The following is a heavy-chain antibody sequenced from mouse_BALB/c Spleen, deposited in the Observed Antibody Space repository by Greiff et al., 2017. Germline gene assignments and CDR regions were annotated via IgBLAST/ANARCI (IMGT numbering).Heavy chain of an antibody. CDR3: ARGGAGLLFDYAMDY. V-gene: IGHV1S56*01. CDR2: IYPGNVNT. J-gene: IGHJ4*01. CDR1: GYTFTSYY. D-gene: IGHD3-1*01. Sequence: QVQLQQSGPELVKPGASVRISCKASGYTFTSYYIHWVKQRPGQGLEWIGWIYPGNVNTKYNEKFKGKATLTADKSSSTAYMQLSSLTSEDSAVYFCARGGAGLLFDYAMDYWGQGTSVTVSS.